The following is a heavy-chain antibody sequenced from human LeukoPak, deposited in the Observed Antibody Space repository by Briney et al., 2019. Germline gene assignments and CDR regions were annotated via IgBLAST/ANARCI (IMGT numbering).Heavy chain of an antibody. CDR3: ARDGYYGSGSSWGTYYYYYMDV. CDR2: ITPIFDTS. J-gene: IGHJ6*03. Sequence: SSVKVSCKASGGTFSSYSNSWVGQAPGQGLEWMGGITPIFDTSNHAQKFQGRVTITADESTSTAYMELSSLRSEDTAVYYCARDGYYGSGSSWGTYYYYYMDVWGKGTTVTISS. D-gene: IGHD3-10*01. V-gene: IGHV1-69*13. CDR1: GGTFSSYS.